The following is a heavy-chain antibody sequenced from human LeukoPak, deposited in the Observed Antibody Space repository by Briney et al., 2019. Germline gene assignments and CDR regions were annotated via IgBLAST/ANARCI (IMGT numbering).Heavy chain of an antibody. CDR3: ASDSYGYAV. CDR2: ISYDGNNK. V-gene: IGHV3-30*14. D-gene: IGHD5-18*01. Sequence: GGSLRLSCAASGFTFSSYAMHWVRQAPGKGLEWVAVISYDGNNKYYADSVKGRFTISRDNSKNTLYLQMNSLRAEDTAVYYCASDSYGYAVWGQGTLVTVSS. J-gene: IGHJ4*02. CDR1: GFTFSSYA.